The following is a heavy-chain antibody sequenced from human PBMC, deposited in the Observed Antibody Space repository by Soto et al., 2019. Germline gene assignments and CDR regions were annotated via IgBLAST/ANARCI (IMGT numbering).Heavy chain of an antibody. CDR2: ISYDGSNK. D-gene: IGHD6-6*01. CDR3: AKDTVEYSSFYGMDV. V-gene: IGHV3-30*18. J-gene: IGHJ6*02. CDR1: GFTFSSYG. Sequence: LRLSCAASGFTFSSYGMHWVRQAPGKGLEWVAVISYDGSNKYYADSVKGRFTISRDNSKNTLYLQMNSLRAEDTAVYYCAKDTVEYSSFYGMDVWGQGATVTVSS.